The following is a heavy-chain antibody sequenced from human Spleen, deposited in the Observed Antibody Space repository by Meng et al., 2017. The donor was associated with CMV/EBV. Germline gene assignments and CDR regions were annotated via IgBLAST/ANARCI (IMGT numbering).Heavy chain of an antibody. CDR3: ARDSSSSGNGYYYYGMDV. CDR2: ISSSGSTI. Sequence: GESLKISCAASGFTSSSYEMNWVRQAPGKGLEWVSYISSSGSTIYYADSVKGRFTISRDNAKNSLYLQMNSLRAEDTAVYYCARDSSSSGNGYYYYGMDVWGQGTTVTVSS. CDR1: GFTSSSYE. D-gene: IGHD6-6*01. V-gene: IGHV3-48*03. J-gene: IGHJ6*02.